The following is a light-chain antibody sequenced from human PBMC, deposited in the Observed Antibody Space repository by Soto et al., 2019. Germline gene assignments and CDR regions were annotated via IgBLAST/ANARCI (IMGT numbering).Light chain of an antibody. J-gene: IGLJ3*02. CDR2: ENN. CDR1: SSNIGNNY. V-gene: IGLV1-51*02. CDR3: GTWDSSLSFWV. Sequence: QSVSTQPPSVSAAPGQKVTISCSGSSSNIGNNYVSWYQHLPGTAPKLLIYENNKRPSGIPDRFSGSKSGTSATLGITGLQTGDEADYDCGTWDSSLSFWVFGGGTKLTVL.